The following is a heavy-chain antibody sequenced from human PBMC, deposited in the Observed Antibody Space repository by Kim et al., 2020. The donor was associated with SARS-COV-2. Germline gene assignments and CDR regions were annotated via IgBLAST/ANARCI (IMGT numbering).Heavy chain of an antibody. Sequence: GGSLRLSCAASGFTFSSYSMNWVRQAPGKGLEWVSSISSSSSYIYYADSVKGRFTISRDNAKNSLYLQMNSLRAEDTAVYYCGRDYSSKKWNWFDPWCQGNLVTVSS. CDR2: ISSSSSYI. D-gene: IGHD6-13*01. J-gene: IGHJ5*02. V-gene: IGHV3-21*01. CDR1: GFTFSSYS. CDR3: GRDYSSKKWNWFDP.